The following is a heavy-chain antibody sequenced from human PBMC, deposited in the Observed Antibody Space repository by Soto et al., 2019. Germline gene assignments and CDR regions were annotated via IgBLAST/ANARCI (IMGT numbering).Heavy chain of an antibody. CDR3: ARVHLYDFWSGYYEY. D-gene: IGHD3-3*01. CDR1: GGSISSYY. CDR2: IYYSGST. Sequence: SETLSLTCTVSGGSISSYYWSWIRQPPGKGLEWIGYIYYSGSTNYNPSLKSRVTISVDTSKNQFSLKLSSVTAADTAVYYCARVHLYDFWSGYYEYWGQGTLVTVSS. V-gene: IGHV4-59*01. J-gene: IGHJ4*02.